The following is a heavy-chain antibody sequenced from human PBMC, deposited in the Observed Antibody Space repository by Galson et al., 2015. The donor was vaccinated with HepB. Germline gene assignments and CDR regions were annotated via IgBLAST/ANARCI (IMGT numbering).Heavy chain of an antibody. Sequence: SLRLSRAASGFTFSDYYMSWIRQAPGKGLEWVLYISSSSSYTNYADSVKGRFTISRDNAKNSLYLQMNSLRAEDTAVYYCARERTAGRVSDYWGQGTLVTVSS. D-gene: IGHD1-1*01. V-gene: IGHV3-11*05. CDR1: GFTFSDYY. CDR2: ISSSSSYT. J-gene: IGHJ4*02. CDR3: ARERTAGRVSDY.